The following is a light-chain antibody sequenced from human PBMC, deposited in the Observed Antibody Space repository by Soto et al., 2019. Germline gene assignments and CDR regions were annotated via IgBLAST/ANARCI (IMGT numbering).Light chain of an antibody. Sequence: DIQMTQSPSSLSASVGDTVTITCRASQYIINHLAWYQQRPGKVPNLLIYGASTLHSGVPSRFRGSGSGTHFTLTISSLQPEDVATYYCQNYHLALGTFGQGTRLEIK. CDR3: QNYHLALGT. V-gene: IGKV1-27*01. CDR2: GAS. J-gene: IGKJ5*01. CDR1: QYIINH.